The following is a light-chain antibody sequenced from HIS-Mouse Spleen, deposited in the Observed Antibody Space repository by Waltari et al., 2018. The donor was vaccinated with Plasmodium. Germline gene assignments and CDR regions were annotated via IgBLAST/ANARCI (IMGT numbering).Light chain of an antibody. CDR1: QGISSA. J-gene: IGKJ4*01. CDR2: DAS. Sequence: IQLTQSPSSLSASVGDRVTITCRPSQGISSALAWYQQKPGKAPKLLMYDASSLESGVPSRFSGSGSGTDFTLTISSLQPEDFATYYCQQFNSYPLTFGGGTKVEIK. V-gene: IGKV1-13*02. CDR3: QQFNSYPLT.